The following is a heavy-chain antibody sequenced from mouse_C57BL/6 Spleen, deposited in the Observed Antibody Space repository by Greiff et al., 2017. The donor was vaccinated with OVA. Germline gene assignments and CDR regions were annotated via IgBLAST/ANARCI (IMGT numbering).Heavy chain of an antibody. CDR1: GFTFSDYG. CDR3: ARADYYGSRGNFDV. CDR2: ISSGSSTI. Sequence: EVKLVESGGGLVKPGGSLKLSCAASGFTFSDYGMHWVRQAPEKGLEWVAYISSGSSTIYYADTVKGRFTISRDNAKKTLFRQMTSLRSEDTAMYYCARADYYGSRGNFDVWGTGTTVTVSS. V-gene: IGHV5-17*01. D-gene: IGHD1-1*01. J-gene: IGHJ1*03.